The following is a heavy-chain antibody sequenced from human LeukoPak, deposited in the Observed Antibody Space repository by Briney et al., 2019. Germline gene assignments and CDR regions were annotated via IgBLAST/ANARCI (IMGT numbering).Heavy chain of an antibody. V-gene: IGHV1-8*02. CDR2: MNPNSGNT. CDR3: ARDLFAAVAGTYFDY. D-gene: IGHD6-19*01. Sequence: GASVKVSCKASGYTFTSYDINWVRQATGQGLEWMGWMNPNSGNTGYAQKFQGRVTMTRDTSISTAYMELSRLRSDDTAVYYCARDLFAAVAGTYFDYWGQGTLVTVSS. J-gene: IGHJ4*02. CDR1: GYTFTSYD.